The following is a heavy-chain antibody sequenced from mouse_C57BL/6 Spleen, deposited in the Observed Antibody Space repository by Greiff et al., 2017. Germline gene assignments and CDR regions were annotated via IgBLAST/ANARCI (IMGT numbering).Heavy chain of an antibody. CDR1: GFTFSSYG. V-gene: IGHV5-6*01. D-gene: IGHD4-1*01. J-gene: IGHJ4*01. Sequence: EVKLMESGGALVKPGGSLQLSCAASGFTFSSYGMSWVRQTPDTRLEWVATISSGGSYTYYPARVKGRFTISRDNAKNTLYLQMSSLKSEDTAMYYGERQERGLYAMDYWGQGTSVTVSS. CDR2: ISSGGSYT. CDR3: ERQERGLYAMDY.